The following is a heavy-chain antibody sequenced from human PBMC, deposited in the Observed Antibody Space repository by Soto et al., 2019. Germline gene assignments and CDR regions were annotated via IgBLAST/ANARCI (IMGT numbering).Heavy chain of an antibody. CDR1: GGSFSGYY. J-gene: IGHJ6*03. Sequence: SETLSLTCAVYGGSFSGYYWSWIRQPPGKGLEWIGEINHSGSTNYNPSLKSRVTISVDTSKNQFSLKLSSVTAADTAVYYCARLRCSGGSCYPGPYDYYYMDVWGKGTTVT. D-gene: IGHD2-15*01. CDR3: ARLRCSGGSCYPGPYDYYYMDV. V-gene: IGHV4-34*01. CDR2: INHSGST.